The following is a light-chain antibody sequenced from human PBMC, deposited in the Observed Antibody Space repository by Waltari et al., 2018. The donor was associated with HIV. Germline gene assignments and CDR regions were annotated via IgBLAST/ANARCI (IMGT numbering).Light chain of an antibody. CDR3: AAWDGSVNYSPVV. CDR2: HNN. CDR1: SSNIGSKT. Sequence: QSVLTQPPSVSGTPGQRVTISCSGSSSNIGSKTINWYQQLPGTAPKLLIYHNNQRPSGVPDRFSGSKSGTSASLAISGLQSEDEADYYCAAWDGSVNYSPVVFGGGTKLTVL. J-gene: IGLJ2*01. V-gene: IGLV1-44*01.